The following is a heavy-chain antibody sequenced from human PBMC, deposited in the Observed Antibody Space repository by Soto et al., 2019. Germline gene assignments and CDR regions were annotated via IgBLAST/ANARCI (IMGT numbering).Heavy chain of an antibody. Sequence: QVQLVQSGAEVKKPGSSVKVSCKASGGTFSSYAFSWVRQAPGQGLEWMGGIIPLLATPNYAQKFQGRVTITADKSTSTAYMELSSPRSEDTAVYFCAGGRGASAGYYFDYWGQETLVTVSS. J-gene: IGHJ4*02. D-gene: IGHD6-13*01. CDR3: AGGRGASAGYYFDY. CDR1: GGTFSSYA. V-gene: IGHV1-69*06. CDR2: IIPLLATP.